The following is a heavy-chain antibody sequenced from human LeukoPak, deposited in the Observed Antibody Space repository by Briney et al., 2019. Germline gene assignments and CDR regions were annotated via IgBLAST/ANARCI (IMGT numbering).Heavy chain of an antibody. D-gene: IGHD1-14*01. J-gene: IGHJ3*02. CDR2: IYYSGST. Sequence: SETQSLTCTVSGGSISSSSYYWGWIRQPPGKGLEWIGSIYYSGSTYYNPSLKSRVTISVDTSKNQFSLKLSSVTAADTAVYYCAKCGAASRTTCQGSAFDMWGQGTMVAVSS. CDR1: GGSISSSSYY. V-gene: IGHV4-39*07. CDR3: AKCGAASRTTCQGSAFDM.